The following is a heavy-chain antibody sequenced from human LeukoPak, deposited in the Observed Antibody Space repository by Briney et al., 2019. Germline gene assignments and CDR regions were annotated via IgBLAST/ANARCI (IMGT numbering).Heavy chain of an antibody. J-gene: IGHJ4*02. CDR2: INPSGGST. CDR1: GYTFTSYY. Sequence: GASVKVSCKASGYTFTSYYMHWVRQAPGQGLEWMGIINPSGGSTNYSQKFHGRVTMTRDTSTSTVYMELSRLCSEDTAVYSCARVAYDYVWGSYSHYFNYWGQGTLVTVSS. D-gene: IGHD3-16*01. V-gene: IGHV1-46*01. CDR3: ARVAYDYVWGSYSHYFNY.